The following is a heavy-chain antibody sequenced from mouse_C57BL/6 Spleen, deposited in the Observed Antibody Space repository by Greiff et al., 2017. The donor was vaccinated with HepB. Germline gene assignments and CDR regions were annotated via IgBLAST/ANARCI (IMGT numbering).Heavy chain of an antibody. CDR2: IDPSDSET. CDR3: ARDFGSTYYYAMDY. CDR1: GYTFTSYW. D-gene: IGHD1-1*01. Sequence: QVQLKQPGAELVRPGSSVKLSCKASGYTFTSYWMHWVKQRPIQGLEWIGNIDPSDSETHYNQKFKDKATLTVDKSSSTAYMQLSSLTSEDSAVYYGARDFGSTYYYAMDYWGQGTSVTVSS. J-gene: IGHJ4*01. V-gene: IGHV1-52*01.